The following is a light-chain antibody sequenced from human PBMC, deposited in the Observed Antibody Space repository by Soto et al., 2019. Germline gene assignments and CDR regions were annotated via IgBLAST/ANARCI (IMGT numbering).Light chain of an antibody. Sequence: DIVMTQSPDSLPVSLGERATINCQSSQSLLSSRDNNNYFAWYQEKPGQPPKLLISWASNRESGVPDRFSGSGSGTEFTRTISSLQAEDVAIYDCLQYYIAPLTFGGGTKVEIK. CDR1: QSLLSSRDNNNY. J-gene: IGKJ4*01. V-gene: IGKV4-1*01. CDR2: WAS. CDR3: LQYYIAPLT.